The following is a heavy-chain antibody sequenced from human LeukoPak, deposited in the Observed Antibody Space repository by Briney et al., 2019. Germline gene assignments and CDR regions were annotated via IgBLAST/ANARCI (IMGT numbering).Heavy chain of an antibody. D-gene: IGHD7-27*01. CDR1: GFTFSTYS. CDR2: ISSGSNTI. V-gene: IGHV3-48*04. J-gene: IGHJ4*02. CDR3: ARDNWGPDY. Sequence: GGSLRLSCAASGFTFSTYSMKWVRQAPGKGLEWVSYISSGSNTIYYADSVRGRFTISRDNAKNSLYLQMSSLRADDTAVYYCARDNWGPDYWGQGILVTVSS.